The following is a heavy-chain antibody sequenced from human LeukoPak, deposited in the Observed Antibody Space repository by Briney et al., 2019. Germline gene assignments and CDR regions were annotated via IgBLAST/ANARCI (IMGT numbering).Heavy chain of an antibody. J-gene: IGHJ4*02. V-gene: IGHV3-53*04. CDR3: ARDTSGGNDY. D-gene: IGHD3-16*01. CDR1: GFTVSSNY. CDR2: IYSGGST. Sequence: PGGSLRLSCAASGFTVSSNYMSWVRQAPGKGLEWVSVIYSGGSTYYADSVKGRFTISRHNSKNTLYLQMSSLRAEDTAVYYCARDTSGGNDYWGQGTLVTVSS.